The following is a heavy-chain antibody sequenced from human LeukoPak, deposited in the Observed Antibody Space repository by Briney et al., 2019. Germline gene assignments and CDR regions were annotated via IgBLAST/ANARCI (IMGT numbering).Heavy chain of an antibody. D-gene: IGHD6-19*01. V-gene: IGHV4-34*01. CDR1: GGSFSGYY. J-gene: IGHJ4*02. CDR2: INHSGSI. CDR3: AREPGIAVAGLFDY. Sequence: SETLSLTCAVYGGSFSGYYWSWIRQPPGKGLEWIGEINHSGSINYNPSLKSRVTMSVDTSKNQFSLKLSSVTAADTAVYYCAREPGIAVAGLFDYWGQGTLVTVSS.